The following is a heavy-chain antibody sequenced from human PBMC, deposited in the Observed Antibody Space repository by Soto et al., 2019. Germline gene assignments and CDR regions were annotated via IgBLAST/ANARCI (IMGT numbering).Heavy chain of an antibody. D-gene: IGHD5-12*01. CDR2: IYYSGST. CDR3: ARESGYDSGRETWFDP. J-gene: IGHJ5*02. V-gene: IGHV4-30-4*01. CDR1: GGSISSGDYY. Sequence: TLSRTCTVSGGSISSGDYYWSWIRQPPGKGLQWSGYIYYSGSTYYNPSLKSRVTISVDTSKNQFSLKLSSVTAADTAVYYCARESGYDSGRETWFDPWGQGTLVTVSS.